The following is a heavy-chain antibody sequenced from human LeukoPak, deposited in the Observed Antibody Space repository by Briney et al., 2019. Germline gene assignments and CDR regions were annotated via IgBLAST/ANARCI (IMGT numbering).Heavy chain of an antibody. CDR2: IYTSGST. J-gene: IGHJ6*03. CDR3: ARSGPYYYYYYMDV. D-gene: IGHD2-8*02. V-gene: IGHV4-61*02. Sequence: SETLPLTCTVSGGSISSGSYYWSWIRQPAGKGLEWIGRIYTSGSTNYNPSLKSRVTISVDTSKNQFSLKLSSVTAADTAVYCCARSGPYYYYYYMDVWGRGTTVTISS. CDR1: GGSISSGSYY.